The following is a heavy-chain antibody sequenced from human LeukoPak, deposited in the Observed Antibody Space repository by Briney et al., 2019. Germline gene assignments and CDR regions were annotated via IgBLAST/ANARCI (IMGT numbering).Heavy chain of an antibody. Sequence: ASVKVSCKASGGTFSSYAISWVRQAPGQGLEWMGGIIPIFGTANYAQKFQGRVTITTDESTSTAHMELSSLRSEDTAVSYCASAYGSGSYHYWGQGTLVTVSS. CDR2: IIPIFGTA. V-gene: IGHV1-69*05. CDR1: GGTFSSYA. D-gene: IGHD3-10*01. CDR3: ASAYGSGSYHY. J-gene: IGHJ4*02.